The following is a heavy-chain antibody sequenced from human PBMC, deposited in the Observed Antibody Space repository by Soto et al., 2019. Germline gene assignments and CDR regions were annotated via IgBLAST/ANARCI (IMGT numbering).Heavy chain of an antibody. CDR2: IWYDGSNK. CDR1: GFTFRSFG. Sequence: GGSLRLSCEASGFTFRSFGMHWVRQAPGKGLEWVAIIWYDGSNKYYADSVKGRFTISRDNSKNTLYLQMNSLRVEDTAVYYCARARYSSSVINRFDPWGQGTLVTVSS. CDR3: ARARYSSSVINRFDP. V-gene: IGHV3-33*01. D-gene: IGHD6-13*01. J-gene: IGHJ5*02.